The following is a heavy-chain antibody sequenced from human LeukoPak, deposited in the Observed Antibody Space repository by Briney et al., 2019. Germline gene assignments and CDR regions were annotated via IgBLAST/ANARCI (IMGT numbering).Heavy chain of an antibody. Sequence: SETLSLICTVSGGSISSYYWSWIRQPAGKGLEWIGRIYTSGSTNYNPSLKSRVTLSVDTSKNQFSLKLSSVTAADTAVYYCAREYYYGSGSSFAFDIWGQGTMVTVSS. CDR2: IYTSGST. CDR3: AREYYYGSGSSFAFDI. J-gene: IGHJ3*02. CDR1: GGSISSYY. D-gene: IGHD3-10*01. V-gene: IGHV4-4*07.